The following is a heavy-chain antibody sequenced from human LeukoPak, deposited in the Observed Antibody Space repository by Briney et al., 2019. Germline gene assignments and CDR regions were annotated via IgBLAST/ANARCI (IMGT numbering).Heavy chain of an antibody. J-gene: IGHJ3*02. V-gene: IGHV4-34*12. CDR1: GGSFSGYY. Sequence: SETLSLTCAVYGGSFSGYYWSWIRQPPGKAQEWIGNIFYSGSTYYSPSLKSRVTISLDTSRNQFSLKLNSVTAADTAVYYCAKSNGYGLIDIWGQGTMVTVSS. CDR2: IFYSGST. CDR3: AKSNGYGLIDI. D-gene: IGHD3-22*01.